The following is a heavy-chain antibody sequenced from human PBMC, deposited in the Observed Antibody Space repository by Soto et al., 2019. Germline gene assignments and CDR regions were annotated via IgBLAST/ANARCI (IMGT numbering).Heavy chain of an antibody. J-gene: IGHJ4*02. CDR3: AREPGYSYGLGYFDY. CDR2: IWYDGSNK. CDR1: GFTFSSYG. Sequence: QVQLVESGGGVVQPGRSLRLSCAASGFTFSSYGMHWVRQAPGKGLEWVAVIWYDGSNKYYADSVKGRFTISRDNSKNTLYLQMNSLRAEHTAVYYCAREPGYSYGLGYFDYWGQGTLVTVSS. V-gene: IGHV3-33*01. D-gene: IGHD5-18*01.